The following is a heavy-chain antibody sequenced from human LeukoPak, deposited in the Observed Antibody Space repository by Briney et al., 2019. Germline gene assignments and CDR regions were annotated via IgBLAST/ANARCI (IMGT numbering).Heavy chain of an antibody. Sequence: GASVKVSRKASGYTFTSYYMHWVRQAPGQGLEWMGIINPSGGDTSCVQKFQGRVTMTRDTSTSTVYMELSSLRSDDTAVYYCARGGYDFDIWGQGTMVTVSS. D-gene: IGHD3-16*01. V-gene: IGHV1-46*01. CDR1: GYTFTSYY. J-gene: IGHJ3*02. CDR3: ARGGYDFDI. CDR2: INPSGGDT.